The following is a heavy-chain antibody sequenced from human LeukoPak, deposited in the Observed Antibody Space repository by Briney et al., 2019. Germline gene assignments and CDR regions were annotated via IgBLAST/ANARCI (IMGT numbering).Heavy chain of an antibody. CDR1: GFTFSSYS. Sequence: GGSLRLSCAASGFTFSSYSMKWVRQAPGKGLEWASFISSSNTYIYYADSVKGRFTISRDNAKNSLYLQMNSLRVEDTAVYYCARDFSGQPDYWGQGTLVTVSS. J-gene: IGHJ4*02. D-gene: IGHD3-3*01. CDR3: ARDFSGQPDY. V-gene: IGHV3-21*06. CDR2: ISSSNTYI.